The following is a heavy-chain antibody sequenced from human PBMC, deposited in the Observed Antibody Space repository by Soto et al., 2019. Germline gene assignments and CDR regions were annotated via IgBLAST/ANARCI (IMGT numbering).Heavy chain of an antibody. D-gene: IGHD5-18*01. CDR3: ASVPTSGYSYGP. CDR2: IYYSGST. Sequence: SETLSLTCTVSGGSISSYYWSWIRQPPGKGLEWIGYIYYSGSTNYNPSLKSRVTISVDTSKNQFSLKLSSVTAADTAVYYCASVPTSGYSYGPWGQGTLVTAPQ. V-gene: IGHV4-59*01. J-gene: IGHJ4*02. CDR1: GGSISSYY.